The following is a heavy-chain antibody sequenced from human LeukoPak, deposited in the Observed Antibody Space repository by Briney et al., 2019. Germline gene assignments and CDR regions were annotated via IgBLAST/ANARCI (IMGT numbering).Heavy chain of an antibody. CDR2: IRGGDSGT. D-gene: IGHD2-2*01. V-gene: IGHV3-23*01. CDR1: GFTFTTYA. Sequence: GGSLRLSCEASGFTFTTYAMSWVRQAPGKGLQWVSGIRGGDSGTYYTDSVRGRFTISRDDSKNTLYLQMNSLRAEDTAVYYFAKDCSSTSCYRWGQGTLVTASS. J-gene: IGHJ4*02. CDR3: AKDCSSTSCYR.